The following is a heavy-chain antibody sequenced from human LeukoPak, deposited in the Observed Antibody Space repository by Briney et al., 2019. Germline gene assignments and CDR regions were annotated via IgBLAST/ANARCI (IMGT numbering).Heavy chain of an antibody. J-gene: IGHJ5*02. V-gene: IGHV4-59*08. CDR2: IYYSGST. D-gene: IGHD6-13*01. CDR1: GGSISSYY. Sequence: SETLSLTCTVSGGSISSYYWSWIRQAPGKGLEWIGYIYYSGSTTYNPSLKSRVTISVDTSKNQFSLKLSSVTAADTAVYFCARAYSSSWYFNWFDPWGQGTQVTVSS. CDR3: ARAYSSSWYFNWFDP.